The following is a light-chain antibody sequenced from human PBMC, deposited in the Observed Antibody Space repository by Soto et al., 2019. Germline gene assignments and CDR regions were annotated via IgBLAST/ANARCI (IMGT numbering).Light chain of an antibody. J-gene: IGKJ1*01. V-gene: IGKV1-27*01. CDR3: QKYDSAPWT. Sequence: DIQMTQSPSSLSASVRDRVTITCRASQGISNYLAWYQQKPGKVPKLLIYAASTLQSGVPSRFSGSGSETDFTVTISSLQPEDVATYYCQKYDSAPWTNGQGTKVEIK. CDR2: AAS. CDR1: QGISNY.